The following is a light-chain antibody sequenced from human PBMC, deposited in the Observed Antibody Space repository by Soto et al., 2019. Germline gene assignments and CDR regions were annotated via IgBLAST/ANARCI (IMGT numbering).Light chain of an antibody. Sequence: DIQMTQSPSSLSASVGDRVTIACRAGQSISTYLNWYQQKPGKAPKLLIFAASSLKSGVPSRFSGSGSGTDFTLTINSLQLEDFATYYCQQSNSYPTFGGGTKVEIK. V-gene: IGKV1-39*01. CDR2: AAS. J-gene: IGKJ4*01. CDR1: QSISTY. CDR3: QQSNSYPT.